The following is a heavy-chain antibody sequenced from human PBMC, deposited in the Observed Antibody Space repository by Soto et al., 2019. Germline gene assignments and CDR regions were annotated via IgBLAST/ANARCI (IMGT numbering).Heavy chain of an antibody. CDR2: ISGRGGST. CDR1: GFTFSSYA. Sequence: EVQLLESGGGLVQPGGSLRLSCAASGFTFSSYAMSWVRQAPGKGLEWVSAISGRGGSTYSADSVQGRFTISGDNCNNTLYLRMNSLRAEDTAVYYCAKYGYSSGWYGTFAYWGQGTLFTVSS. D-gene: IGHD6-19*01. J-gene: IGHJ4*02. CDR3: AKYGYSSGWYGTFAY. V-gene: IGHV3-23*01.